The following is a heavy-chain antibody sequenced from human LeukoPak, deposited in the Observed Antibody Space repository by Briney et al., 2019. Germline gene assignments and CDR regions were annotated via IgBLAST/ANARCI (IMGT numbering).Heavy chain of an antibody. J-gene: IGHJ4*02. CDR3: ARDRPDYYDSSAYLRGLYSAFGC. Sequence: ASVKVSCEASGYTFTSYGISWVRQAPGQGLEWMGWISAYNGNTKYAQKLQGRVTMTTDTSTSTAYMELRSLRSDDTAVYYCARDRPDYYDSSAYLRGLYSAFGCWGQGTLVTVSS. CDR2: ISAYNGNT. D-gene: IGHD3-22*01. V-gene: IGHV1-18*01. CDR1: GYTFTSYG.